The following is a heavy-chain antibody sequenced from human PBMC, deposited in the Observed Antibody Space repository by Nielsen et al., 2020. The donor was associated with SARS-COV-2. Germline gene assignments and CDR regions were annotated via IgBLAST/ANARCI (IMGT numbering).Heavy chain of an antibody. CDR1: GFTFSSYG. Sequence: GGSLRLSCAASGFTFSSYGMHWVRQAPGKGLEWVAVISYDGSNKYYADSVKGRFTISRDNSKNTLYLQMNSLRAEDTAVYYCARDFLLAAMGYWGQGTLVTVSS. D-gene: IGHD2-2*01. CDR3: ARDFLLAAMGY. J-gene: IGHJ4*02. CDR2: ISYDGSNK. V-gene: IGHV3-30*19.